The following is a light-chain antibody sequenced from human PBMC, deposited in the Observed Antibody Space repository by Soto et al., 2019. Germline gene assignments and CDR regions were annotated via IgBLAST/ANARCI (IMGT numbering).Light chain of an antibody. Sequence: GDRVTITCRASQTINTWLAWYQQKPGTAPKLLIYKASSLQDGVPPRFSGSGSGTEFTLTITGLQPADFATYFCQQYKSYVTFGGGTKVEIK. J-gene: IGKJ4*01. V-gene: IGKV1-5*03. CDR3: QQYKSYVT. CDR1: QTINTW. CDR2: KAS.